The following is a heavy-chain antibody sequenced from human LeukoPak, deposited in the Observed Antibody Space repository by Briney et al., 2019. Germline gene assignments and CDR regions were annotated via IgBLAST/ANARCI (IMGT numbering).Heavy chain of an antibody. J-gene: IGHJ6*04. Sequence: SETLSLTCTVSGASISSSSYYWGWIRQPPGKGLEWIGNIYYSGTTYYNPSLKSRVTISVDTSKNQFSLKLSSVTAADTAVYYCAKDLEYQILLWFGDPGDPSGMDVWGKGTTVTISS. CDR1: GASISSSSYY. D-gene: IGHD3-10*01. CDR3: AKDLEYQILLWFGDPGDPSGMDV. CDR2: IYYSGTT. V-gene: IGHV4-39*07.